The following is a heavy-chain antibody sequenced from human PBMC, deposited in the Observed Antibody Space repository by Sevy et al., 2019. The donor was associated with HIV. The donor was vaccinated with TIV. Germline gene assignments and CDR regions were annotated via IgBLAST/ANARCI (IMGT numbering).Heavy chain of an antibody. CDR2: ISYDGSNK. D-gene: IGHD3-9*01. Sequence: GGSLRLSCAASGFTFSSYGMHWVRQAPGKGLEWVAVISYDGSNKYYADSVKGRLTISRDNSKNTLYLQMNSLRAEDTAVDYCAKEFATGADTYDRVLDYYYGMDVWGQGTTVTVSS. CDR3: AKEFATGADTYDRVLDYYYGMDV. V-gene: IGHV3-30*18. CDR1: GFTFSSYG. J-gene: IGHJ6*02.